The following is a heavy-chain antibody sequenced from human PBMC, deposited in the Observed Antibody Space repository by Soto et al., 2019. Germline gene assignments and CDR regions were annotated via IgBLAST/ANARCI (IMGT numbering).Heavy chain of an antibody. D-gene: IGHD3-3*01. CDR1: GFALSDYT. CDR2: LSPSGNYI. Sequence: GGSLRLSCVVSGFALSDYTLNWVRQSPGKGLEWVSSLSPSGNYIYFRDSVKGRFTLSRDTAKNSVYLQMNSLTPEDTAVYYCARGTSKNHDFWSGFFDNWGHGNLVTVSS. CDR3: ARGTSKNHDFWSGFFDN. V-gene: IGHV3-21*01. J-gene: IGHJ4*01.